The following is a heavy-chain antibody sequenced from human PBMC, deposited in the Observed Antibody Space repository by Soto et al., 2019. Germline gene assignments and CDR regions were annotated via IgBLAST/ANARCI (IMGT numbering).Heavy chain of an antibody. Sequence: QVQLVESGGGVVQPGRSLRLSCAASGFTFSSYAMHWVRQAPGKGLEWVAVISYDGSNKYYADSVKGRFTISRDNSKNTLYLQMNSLRAEDTAVYYCARDIVVLYGMDFWGQGTTVTVSS. CDR3: ARDIVVLYGMDF. J-gene: IGHJ6*02. D-gene: IGHD2-15*01. CDR2: ISYDGSNK. CDR1: GFTFSSYA. V-gene: IGHV3-30-3*01.